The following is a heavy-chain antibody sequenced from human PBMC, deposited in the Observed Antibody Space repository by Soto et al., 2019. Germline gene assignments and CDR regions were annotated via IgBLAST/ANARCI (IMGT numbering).Heavy chain of an antibody. CDR2: IYYSAST. J-gene: IGHJ5*02. Sequence: QVQLQESGPGLVKPSETLSLTCTVSGGSISSYYWSWIRQPHRKGLEWIGYIYYSASTNYNPSLKGRVTVSVDTSKNQLSLRLSSVSGADTAVYYCARDQGYYDSSGYYDHNWFDPWGQGTLVTVSS. CDR1: GGSISSYY. V-gene: IGHV4-59*01. D-gene: IGHD3-22*01. CDR3: ARDQGYYDSSGYYDHNWFDP.